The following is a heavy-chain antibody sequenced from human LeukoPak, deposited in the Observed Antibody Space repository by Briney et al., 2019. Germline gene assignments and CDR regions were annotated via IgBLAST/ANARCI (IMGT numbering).Heavy chain of an antibody. J-gene: IGHJ4*02. V-gene: IGHV1-46*01. CDR3: AREPELWFGELLPYYFDY. Sequence: ASVKVSCKASGYTFTSYYMHWVRQAPGQGLEWMGIINPSGGSTSYAQKFQGRVTITTDESTSTAYMELSSLRSEDTAVYYCAREPELWFGELLPYYFDYWGQGTLVTVSS. CDR2: INPSGGST. D-gene: IGHD3-10*01. CDR1: GYTFTSYY.